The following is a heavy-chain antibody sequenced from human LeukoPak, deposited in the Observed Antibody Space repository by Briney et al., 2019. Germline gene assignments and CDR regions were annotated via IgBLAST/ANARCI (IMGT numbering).Heavy chain of an antibody. CDR1: GYTFTSYD. CDR2: MNPNSGNT. D-gene: IGHD2-8*01. J-gene: IGHJ6*02. CDR3: ARGRKTRTNTRILYLYGMDV. Sequence: ASVKVSCKASGYTFTSYDINWVRQATGQGLEWMGWMNPNSGNTGYAQKFQGRVTMTRNTSISTAYIELSSLGSEDTAVYYCARGRKTRTNTRILYLYGMDVWGQGTTVTVSS. V-gene: IGHV1-8*01.